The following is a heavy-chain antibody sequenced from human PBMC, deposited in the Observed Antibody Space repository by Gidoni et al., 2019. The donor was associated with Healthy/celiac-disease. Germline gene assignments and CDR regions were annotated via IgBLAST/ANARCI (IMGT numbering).Heavy chain of an antibody. Sequence: QVQLVQSGAEVKKPGASVKVSCKASGYTFTGYYMHWVRQAPGQGLEWMGWINPNSGGTNYAQKFQGRVTMTRDTSISTAYMELSRLRSDDTAVYYCAREVDYGSGDYYGMDVWGQGTTVTVSS. V-gene: IGHV1-2*02. D-gene: IGHD3-10*01. CDR3: AREVDYGSGDYYGMDV. CDR2: INPNSGGT. J-gene: IGHJ6*02. CDR1: GYTFTGYY.